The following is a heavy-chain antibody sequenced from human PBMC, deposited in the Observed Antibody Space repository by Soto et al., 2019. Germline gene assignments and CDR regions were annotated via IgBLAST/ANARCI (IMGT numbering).Heavy chain of an antibody. Sequence: PGGSLRLSCAASGFTFSSYAMSWVRQAPGKGLEWVSAISGSGGSTYYADSVKGRFTISRDNSKNTLYLQMNSLRAEDTAVYYCAKDLLPYGDYGVLEFDYWGQGTLVTVSS. D-gene: IGHD4-17*01. CDR1: GFTFSSYA. CDR2: ISGSGGST. V-gene: IGHV3-23*01. J-gene: IGHJ4*02. CDR3: AKDLLPYGDYGVLEFDY.